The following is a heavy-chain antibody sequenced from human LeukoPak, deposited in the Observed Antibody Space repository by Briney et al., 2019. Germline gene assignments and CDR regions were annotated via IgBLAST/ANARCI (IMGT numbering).Heavy chain of an antibody. J-gene: IGHJ4*02. CDR1: GFTFSTYW. CDR2: INSDESST. Sequence: GGSLRLSCAASGFTFSTYWMHWVRQAPGKGLVWVSRINSDESSTSYVDSVKGRFTISRDNAKNTLYLQMNSLRAEDTAVYYCARGSEVIAPYYFDSWGQGTLVTVSS. D-gene: IGHD2-21*01. CDR3: ARGSEVIAPYYFDS. V-gene: IGHV3-74*01.